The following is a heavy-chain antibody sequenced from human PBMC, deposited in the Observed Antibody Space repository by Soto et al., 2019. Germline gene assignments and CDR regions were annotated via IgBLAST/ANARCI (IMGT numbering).Heavy chain of an antibody. J-gene: IGHJ6*02. CDR2: IWYDGSNK. CDR1: GFTFSSYG. Sequence: AGGSLRLSCAASGFTFSSYGMHWVRQAPGKGLEWVAVIWYDGSNKYYADSVKGRFTISRDNSKNTLYLQMNSLRAEDTAVYYCAREYCSGGSCYGYGTDVWGQGTTVTVSS. D-gene: IGHD2-15*01. V-gene: IGHV3-33*01. CDR3: AREYCSGGSCYGYGTDV.